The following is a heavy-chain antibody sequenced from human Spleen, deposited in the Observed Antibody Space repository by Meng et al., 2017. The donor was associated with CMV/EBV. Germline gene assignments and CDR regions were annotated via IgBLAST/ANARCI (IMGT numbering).Heavy chain of an antibody. J-gene: IGHJ6*02. CDR2: ISSSSSYI. CDR1: GFTFSSYS. Sequence: GGSLRLSCAASGFTFSSYSMNWVRQAPGKGLEWVSPISSSSSYIYYADSVKGRFTISRDNAKNSLYLQMNSLRAEDTAVYYCARDIVVVVAADLKYYYGMDVWGQGTTVTVSS. CDR3: ARDIVVVVAADLKYYYGMDV. D-gene: IGHD2-15*01. V-gene: IGHV3-21*01.